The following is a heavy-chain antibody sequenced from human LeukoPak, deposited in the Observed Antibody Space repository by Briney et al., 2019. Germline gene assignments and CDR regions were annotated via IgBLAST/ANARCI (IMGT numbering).Heavy chain of an antibody. V-gene: IGHV4-59*01. Sequence: SETLSLTCTVSGGSISSYYWSWIRQPPGKGLEWIGYIYYSGSTNYNPSLKSRVTISVDTSKNQFSLKLSSVTAADTAVYYCARATGLEMATSNFDYWGQGTLVTVSS. CDR2: IYYSGST. CDR3: ARATGLEMATSNFDY. CDR1: GGSISSYY. D-gene: IGHD5-24*01. J-gene: IGHJ4*02.